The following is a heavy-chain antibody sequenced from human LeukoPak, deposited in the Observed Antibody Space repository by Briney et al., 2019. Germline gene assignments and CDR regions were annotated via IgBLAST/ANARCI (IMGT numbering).Heavy chain of an antibody. Sequence: PGGSLRLSCAASGFTFSNYMMHWVRQAPGKGLVWVSRIKGDGITITYADSVKGRFTISRDNAKNTLYLQMNNLRAEDTAVYYCAREDCTIGAVCSSLLDHWGRGTLVTVSS. CDR3: AREDCTIGAVCSSLLDH. V-gene: IGHV3-74*01. CDR2: IKGDGITI. J-gene: IGHJ4*02. D-gene: IGHD2-8*01. CDR1: GFTFSNYM.